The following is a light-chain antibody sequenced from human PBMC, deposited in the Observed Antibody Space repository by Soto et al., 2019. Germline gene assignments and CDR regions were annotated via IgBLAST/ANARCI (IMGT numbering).Light chain of an antibody. CDR3: QQFGSSPYT. CDR1: RSVSVAY. CDR2: GAS. Sequence: EIVLTQSPGTLSLSPGERATLSCRASRSVSVAYLAWYQQKPGQAPKPLIYGASNRATGVPDRFSVSWSGTDFTLTISRLEPEDSAVYYCQQFGSSPYTFGQGTKLEIK. J-gene: IGKJ2*01. V-gene: IGKV3-20*01.